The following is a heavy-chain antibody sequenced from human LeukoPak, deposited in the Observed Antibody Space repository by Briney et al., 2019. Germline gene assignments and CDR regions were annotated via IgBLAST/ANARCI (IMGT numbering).Heavy chain of an antibody. D-gene: IGHD3-16*01. CDR3: ARGSPGHPPIGLY. CDR2: IYYSGST. CDR1: GGSISSGGYY. V-gene: IGHV4-31*03. J-gene: IGHJ4*02. Sequence: SETLSLTCTVSGGSISSGGYYWSWIRQHPGKGLEWIGYIYYSGSTYYNPSLKSRVTISVDTSKNQFSLKLSPVTAADTAVYYCARGSPGHPPIGLYWGQGTLVTVSS.